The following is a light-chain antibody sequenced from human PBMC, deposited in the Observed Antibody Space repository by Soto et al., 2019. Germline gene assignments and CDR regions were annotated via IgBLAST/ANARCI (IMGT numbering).Light chain of an antibody. V-gene: IGLV4-60*03. Sequence: QLVLTQSSSASASLGSSVNLTCTLSSGHSSFIIAWHQQQPGKAPRYRMKLEGSGTYNKGSGVPDRFSGSSSGADRYLTIAILQSEDEADYYCETWDSNTRVFGGGTKGTVL. CDR1: SGHSSFI. J-gene: IGLJ3*02. CDR2: LEGSGTY. CDR3: ETWDSNTRV.